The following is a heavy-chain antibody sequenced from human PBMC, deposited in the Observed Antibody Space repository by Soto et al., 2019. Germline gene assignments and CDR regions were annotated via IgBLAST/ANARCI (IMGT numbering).Heavy chain of an antibody. D-gene: IGHD5-12*01. CDR3: ARGGFYSAYRVDAFDI. V-gene: IGHV1-8*01. CDR2: MNPYSGNR. CDR1: GYSFTSYD. Sequence: QVQLVQSGADVKKPGASVRVSCKAAGYSFTSYDINWVRQATGQGLEWMGWMNPYSGNRGYAQKCQGRATMTWNTSTSTAYMELSSLRSEDTAVYYCARGGFYSAYRVDAFDIWGQGTMVTVSS. J-gene: IGHJ3*02.